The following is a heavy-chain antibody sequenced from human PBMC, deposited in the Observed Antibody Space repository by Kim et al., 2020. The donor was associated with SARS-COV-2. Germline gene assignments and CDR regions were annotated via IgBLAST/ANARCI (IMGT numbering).Heavy chain of an antibody. CDR2: IYYSGST. V-gene: IGHV4-39*01. J-gene: IGHJ4*02. CDR3: ARQGLYCSGGSCYPRLDK. D-gene: IGHD2-15*01. Sequence: SETLSLTCTVSGGSISSSSYYWGWIRQPPGKGLEWIGSIYYSGSTYYNPSLKSRVTISVDTSKNQFSLKLSSVTAADTAVYYCARQGLYCSGGSCYPRLDKWGQGTLVTVSS. CDR1: GGSISSSSYY.